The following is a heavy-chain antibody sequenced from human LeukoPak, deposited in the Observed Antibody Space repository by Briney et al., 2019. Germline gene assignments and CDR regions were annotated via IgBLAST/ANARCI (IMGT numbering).Heavy chain of an antibody. CDR1: GFTFSTYW. D-gene: IGHD6-19*01. Sequence: GGSLRLSCAASGFTFSTYWMNWVRQAPGKGLEWVANIKQDGTETYYVDSVKGRFTISRDNAKNSLYLQMNSLRAEDTAVYYCARVRGSAWYHDYWGQGTLVTVSS. V-gene: IGHV3-7*01. J-gene: IGHJ4*02. CDR3: ARVRGSAWYHDY. CDR2: IKQDGTET.